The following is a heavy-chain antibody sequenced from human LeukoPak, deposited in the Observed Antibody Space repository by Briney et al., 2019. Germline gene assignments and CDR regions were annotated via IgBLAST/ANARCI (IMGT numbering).Heavy chain of an antibody. CDR2: VYYSGST. J-gene: IGHJ4*02. CDR1: GGSISRYY. D-gene: IGHD2-15*01. V-gene: IGHV4-59*01. CDR3: ARVPAYCGGGSCYGRWVDY. Sequence: SETLSLTCIVSGGSISRYYWTWIRQPPGKGLEWIGYVYYSGSTNYNPSLKSRVTISIDTSKNQFSLKLSSVTAADTAVYYCARVPAYCGGGSCYGRWVDYWGQGTLVTVSS.